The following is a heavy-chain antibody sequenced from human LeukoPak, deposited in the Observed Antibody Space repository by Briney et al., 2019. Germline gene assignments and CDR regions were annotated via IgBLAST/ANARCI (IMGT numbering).Heavy chain of an antibody. CDR2: ISYDGSNK. Sequence: PGGSLRLSCAASGFTFSSYGMHWVRQAPGKGLEWVAVISYDGSNKYYADSVKGRFTISRDNSKNTLYLQMSSLRAEDTAVYYCAKDGSGSYRDYWGQGTLVTVSS. CDR1: GFTFSSYG. V-gene: IGHV3-30*18. CDR3: AKDGSGSYRDY. J-gene: IGHJ4*02. D-gene: IGHD1-26*01.